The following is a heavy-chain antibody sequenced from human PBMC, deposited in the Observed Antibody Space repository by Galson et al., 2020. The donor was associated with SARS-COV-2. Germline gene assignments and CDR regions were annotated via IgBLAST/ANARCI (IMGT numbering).Heavy chain of an antibody. CDR2: ITGCGSAT. V-gene: IGHV3-23*01. CDR3: AKSHRDSCGFEY. D-gene: IGHD3-22*01. Sequence: LTCAASVLTSSIDAINYIRQAPGNGLWCVSGITGCGSATYFAGSVKGRFTISRDNSQNTLYLQMNGLRAEDTAIYYCAKSHRDSCGFEYWGQGARVT. CDR1: VLTSSIDA. J-gene: IGHJ4*02.